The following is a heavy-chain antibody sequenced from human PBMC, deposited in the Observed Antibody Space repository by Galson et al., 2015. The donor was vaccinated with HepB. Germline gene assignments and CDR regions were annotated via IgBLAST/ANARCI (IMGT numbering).Heavy chain of an antibody. J-gene: IGHJ4*02. Sequence: SLRLSCAASGFTFSSYGMHWVRQAPGKGLEWVAFIRYDGSNKYYADSVKGRFTISRDNSKNTLYLQMNSLRAEDTAVYYCAKDYDILTGYYYWGQGTLVTVSS. CDR3: AKDYDILTGYYY. V-gene: IGHV3-30*02. CDR2: IRYDGSNK. CDR1: GFTFSSYG. D-gene: IGHD3-9*01.